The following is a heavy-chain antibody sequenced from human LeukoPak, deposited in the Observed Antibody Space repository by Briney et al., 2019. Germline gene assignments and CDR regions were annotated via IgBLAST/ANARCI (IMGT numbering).Heavy chain of an antibody. CDR3: ARVDTIFGKAFDI. CDR1: GFTFDDYV. Sequence: GGSLRLSCAASGFTFDDYVMHWVRQAPGKGLEWVSGISWNSGSIGYADSVKGRFTISRDNAKNSLYLQMNSLRAEDTAVYYCARVDTIFGKAFDIWGQGTMATVSS. CDR2: ISWNSGSI. D-gene: IGHD3-3*01. J-gene: IGHJ3*02. V-gene: IGHV3-9*01.